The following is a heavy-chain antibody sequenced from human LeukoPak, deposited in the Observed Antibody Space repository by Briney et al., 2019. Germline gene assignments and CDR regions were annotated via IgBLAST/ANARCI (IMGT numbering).Heavy chain of an antibody. V-gene: IGHV4-4*02. CDR1: GDSISSRNW. Sequence: PSETLSLTCAVSGDSISSRNWWNWVRQSPGKGLDWVGEISHGGITKYNPSLKNRVTISKDNSRNEFSLKLNSVTAADTAVYFCARSAGWWSLDYWDQGALVTVST. CDR2: ISHGGIT. J-gene: IGHJ4*02. CDR3: ARSAGWWSLDY. D-gene: IGHD2-8*02.